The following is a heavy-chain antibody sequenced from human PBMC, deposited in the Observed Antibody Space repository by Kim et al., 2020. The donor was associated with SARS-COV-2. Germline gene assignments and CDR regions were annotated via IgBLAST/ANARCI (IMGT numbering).Heavy chain of an antibody. CDR3: ARGSGSGYYVWFDP. J-gene: IGHJ5*02. V-gene: IGHV1-46*01. Sequence: AQKCQGRVTMTRDTSTSTVYMELSSLRSEDTAVYYCARGSGSGYYVWFDPWGQGTLVTVSS. D-gene: IGHD3-22*01.